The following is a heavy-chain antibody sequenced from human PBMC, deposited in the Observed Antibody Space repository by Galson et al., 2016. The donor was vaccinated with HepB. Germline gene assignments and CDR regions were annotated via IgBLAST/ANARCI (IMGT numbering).Heavy chain of an antibody. Sequence: TLSLTCAVSGGSISSSNWWSWVRQPPGKGLEWIGEIYHSGSTNYNPSLKSRVTISVDKPKNQFSLKLSSVTAADTAVYYCAREGGYYDSSGYSFFRHWGQGTLVTVSS. D-gene: IGHD3-22*01. CDR2: IYHSGST. V-gene: IGHV4-4*02. CDR1: GGSISSSNW. J-gene: IGHJ1*01. CDR3: AREGGYYDSSGYSFFRH.